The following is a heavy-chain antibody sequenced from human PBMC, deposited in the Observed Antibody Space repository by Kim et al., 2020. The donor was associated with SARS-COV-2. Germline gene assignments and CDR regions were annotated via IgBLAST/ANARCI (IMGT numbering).Heavy chain of an antibody. D-gene: IGHD5-12*01. J-gene: IGHJ4*02. CDR2: ISSSSYI. V-gene: IGHV3-21*01. CDR3: ARDPISYSGYDY. Sequence: GGSLRLSCAASGFTFSSYSMNWVRQAPGKGLEWVSSISSSSYIYYADSVKGRFTISRDNAKNSLYLQMNSLRAEDTAVYYCARDPISYSGYDYWGQGTLVTVSS. CDR1: GFTFSSYS.